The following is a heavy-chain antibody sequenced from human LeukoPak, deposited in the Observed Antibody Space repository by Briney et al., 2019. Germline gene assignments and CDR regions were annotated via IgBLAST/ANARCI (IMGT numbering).Heavy chain of an antibody. D-gene: IGHD5-12*01. CDR2: IYYSGST. Sequence: SETLSLTCTVFGDSISSSSSYWGWIRQHPGKGLEWIGYIYYSGSTYYNPSLKSRVTISVDTSKNQFSPKLSSVTAADTAVYYCARAGRGYSGYDYAFFDYWGQGTLVTVSS. CDR3: ARAGRGYSGYDYAFFDY. J-gene: IGHJ4*02. CDR1: GDSISSSSSY. V-gene: IGHV4-31*03.